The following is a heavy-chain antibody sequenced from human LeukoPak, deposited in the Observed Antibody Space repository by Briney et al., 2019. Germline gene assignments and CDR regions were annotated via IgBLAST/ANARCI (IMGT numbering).Heavy chain of an antibody. V-gene: IGHV1-2*02. J-gene: IGHJ4*02. Sequence: GASVTVSCTSSGYTFTGYYMHWVRQAPGQGLEWMGWINPNSGGTNYAQKFQGRVTMTRDTSISTAYMELSRLRSDDTAVYYCARDLAYGDYIFDYWGQGTLVTVSS. CDR2: INPNSGGT. CDR3: ARDLAYGDYIFDY. CDR1: GYTFTGYY. D-gene: IGHD4-17*01.